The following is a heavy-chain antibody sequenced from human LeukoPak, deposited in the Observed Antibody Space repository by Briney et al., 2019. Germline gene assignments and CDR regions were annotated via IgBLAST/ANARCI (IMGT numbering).Heavy chain of an antibody. CDR3: ARDTWQWLVQRLSFYYYYMHV. Sequence: PGGSLRLSCAASGFTFSSYWMRWVRQAPGKGLEWVANIKQDGSEKYYVDSVKGRFTNSRDNAKNSLYLQMNSLRAEEPAVYYCARDTWQWLVQRLSFYYYYMHVWGKGTTVTVPS. D-gene: IGHD6-19*01. CDR2: IKQDGSEK. V-gene: IGHV3-7*01. J-gene: IGHJ6*03. CDR1: GFTFSSYW.